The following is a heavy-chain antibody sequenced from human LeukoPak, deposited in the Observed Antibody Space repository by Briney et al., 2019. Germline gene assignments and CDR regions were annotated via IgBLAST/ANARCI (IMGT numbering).Heavy chain of an antibody. CDR3: ARDDCSSTSCYSLDH. V-gene: IGHV1-2*02. J-gene: IGHJ4*02. CDR2: INPNSGGT. Sequence: GASVKVSCKASGYTFTGYYMRWVRQAPGQGLEWMGWINPNSGGTNYAQKFQGRVTMTRDTSISTAYMELSRLRSDDTAVYYCARDDCSSTSCYSLDHWGQGTLVTVSS. D-gene: IGHD2-2*01. CDR1: GYTFTGYY.